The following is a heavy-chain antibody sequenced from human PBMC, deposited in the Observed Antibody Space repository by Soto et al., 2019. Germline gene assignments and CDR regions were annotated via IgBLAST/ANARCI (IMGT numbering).Heavy chain of an antibody. Sequence: QVQLQESGPGLVKPSETLSLTCTVSGGSIRSYDWSWIRQPPGKGLEWIGYIYYSGSTTYNPSLKSRVTRSVDTSNNQFSLKLSSATAADTAVYYCARFDSFDAFDIWGQGTMVTVSS. CDR1: GGSIRSYD. J-gene: IGHJ3*02. D-gene: IGHD3-9*01. V-gene: IGHV4-59*01. CDR2: IYYSGST. CDR3: ARFDSFDAFDI.